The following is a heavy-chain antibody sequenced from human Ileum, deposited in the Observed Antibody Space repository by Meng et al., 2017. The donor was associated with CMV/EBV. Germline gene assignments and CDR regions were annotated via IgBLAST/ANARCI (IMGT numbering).Heavy chain of an antibody. D-gene: IGHD2-2*01. V-gene: IGHV1-2*02. J-gene: IGHJ4*02. Sequence: TGYCVYRVRQEQGQGLEWMGWSKPNSGGRNYAQNWQGRGTMTRDTYISTVYMELRGRRSEDTAVYVCESTGDWNTAAQALDYWGQGTLVTVSS. CDR3: ESTGDWNTAAQALDY. CDR1: TGYC. CDR2: SKPNSGGR.